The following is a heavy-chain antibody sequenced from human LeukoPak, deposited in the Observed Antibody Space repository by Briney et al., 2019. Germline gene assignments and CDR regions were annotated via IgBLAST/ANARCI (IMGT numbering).Heavy chain of an antibody. CDR1: GFTVSSNY. J-gene: IGHJ4*02. CDR2: VYSGGST. V-gene: IGHV3-53*01. D-gene: IGHD2-15*01. Sequence: GGSLRLSCAASGFTVSSNYMNWVRQAPGRGVEWVSVVYSGGSTYYADSVKGRFTISRDNSKNTLYLQMNSLRVEDTAVYYCARGCSDKKCYIHYWGQGTLVTVSS. CDR3: ARGCSDKKCYIHY.